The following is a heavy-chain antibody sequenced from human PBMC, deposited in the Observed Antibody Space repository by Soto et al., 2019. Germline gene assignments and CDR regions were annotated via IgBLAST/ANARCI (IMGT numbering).Heavy chain of an antibody. J-gene: IGHJ4*02. D-gene: IGHD3-22*01. V-gene: IGHV3-30-3*01. Sequence: QVQLVESGGGVVQPGRSLRLSCAASGFTFSSYAMHWVRQAPGKGLEWVAVISYDGSNKYYADSVKGRFTISRDNSKNTLYLQMNSLRAEDTAVYYCARDRGGYIKKYYFDYWGQGTLVTVSS. CDR1: GFTFSSYA. CDR2: ISYDGSNK. CDR3: ARDRGGYIKKYYFDY.